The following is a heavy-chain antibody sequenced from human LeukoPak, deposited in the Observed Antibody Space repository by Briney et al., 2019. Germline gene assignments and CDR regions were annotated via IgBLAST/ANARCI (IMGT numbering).Heavy chain of an antibody. CDR3: AGSGRSGLKSGVDY. J-gene: IGHJ4*02. Sequence: SETLSLTCTVSGGSISSNNCYWGWIRQPPGKGLEWIGTISYSGSTWYNPSLKSRVTMSVDTSKNQFSLKLSSVTAADTAMYYCAGSGRSGLKSGVDYWGQGTPVTVSS. D-gene: IGHD6-25*01. CDR1: GGSISSNNCY. CDR2: ISYSGST. V-gene: IGHV4-39*01.